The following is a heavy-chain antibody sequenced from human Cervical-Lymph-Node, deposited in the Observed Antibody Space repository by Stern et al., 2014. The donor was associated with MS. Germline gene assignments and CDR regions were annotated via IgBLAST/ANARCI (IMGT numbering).Heavy chain of an antibody. CDR3: ARINPHSSGVSYYYYGMDV. D-gene: IGHD6-19*01. CDR2: ISGYSGNT. Sequence: QVQLVESGAEVEKPGASVKVSCKASGYTFSTYGISWVRQAPGQGLEWMGCISGYSGNTHYAQKLQGRVTMTTDTSTSTAYMELRSLRSDDTAVYYCARINPHSSGVSYYYYGMDVWGQGTTVTVSS. V-gene: IGHV1-18*01. CDR1: GYTFSTYG. J-gene: IGHJ6*02.